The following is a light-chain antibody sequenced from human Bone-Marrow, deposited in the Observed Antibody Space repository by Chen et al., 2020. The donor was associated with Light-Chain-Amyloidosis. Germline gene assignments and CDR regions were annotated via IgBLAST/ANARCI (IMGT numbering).Light chain of an antibody. CDR2: PTS. J-gene: IGLJ3*02. V-gene: IGLV8-61*01. Sequence: QTVVTQEPSFSVSPGGPVTLTCGFSSGSVSTNYYPAWYQQPPGQAPRTLLYPTSTRSSGVPDRFCGSVLVNRAALTSAGAQAYNEADNYCVVNEGGDIWVFGGGTELTVL. CDR1: SGSVSTNYY. CDR3: VVNEGGDIWV.